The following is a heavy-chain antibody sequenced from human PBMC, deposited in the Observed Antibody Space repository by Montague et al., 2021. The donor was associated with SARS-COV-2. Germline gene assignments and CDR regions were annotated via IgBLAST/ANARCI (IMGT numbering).Heavy chain of an antibody. V-gene: IGHV4-61*08. J-gene: IGHJ5*02. CDR2: YYSGST. D-gene: IGHD2-15*01. CDR3: ARQGGSNYGWFDP. Sequence: LVKPTQTLTLTCTFSGFSLSTGGEAVGWIRQPPGKGLEWIGYYYSGSTKYNPSLKSRVTISVDTSKNQFSVKVTSVTAADTAVYYCARQGGSNYGWFDPWGQGTLVTVSS. CDR1: GFSLSTGGEA.